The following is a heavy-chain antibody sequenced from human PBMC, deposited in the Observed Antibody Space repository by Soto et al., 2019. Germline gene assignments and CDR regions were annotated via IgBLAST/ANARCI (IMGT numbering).Heavy chain of an antibody. CDR2: IIPIFGTA. V-gene: IGHV1-69*01. J-gene: IGHJ5*02. D-gene: IGHD6-13*01. CDR1: GGTFSSYA. Sequence: QVQLVQSGAEVKKPGSSVKVSCKASGGTFSSYAISWVRQAPGQGLEWMGGIIPIFGTANYAQKFQGRVTITADESTSTAYMELSSLRSEDTAVYYCARVGSSSWYGIVSYNWFDPWGQGTLVTVSS. CDR3: ARVGSSSWYGIVSYNWFDP.